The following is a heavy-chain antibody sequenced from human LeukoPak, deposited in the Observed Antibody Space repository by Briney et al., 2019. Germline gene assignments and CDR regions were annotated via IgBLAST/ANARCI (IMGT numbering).Heavy chain of an antibody. CDR2: IYYSGST. V-gene: IGHV4-39*07. CDR3: ARGGDHGGVRYQLLSGGLRY. Sequence: SETLSLTCTVSGGSISGSSYYWGWIRQPPGKGLEWIGSIYYSGSTNYNPSLKSRVTISVDTSKNQFSLKLSSVTAADTAVYYCARGGDHGGVRYQLLSGGLRYWGQGTLVTVSS. CDR1: GGSISGSSYY. D-gene: IGHD2-2*01. J-gene: IGHJ4*02.